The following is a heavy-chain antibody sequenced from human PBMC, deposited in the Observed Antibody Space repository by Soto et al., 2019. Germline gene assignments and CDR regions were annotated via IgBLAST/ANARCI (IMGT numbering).Heavy chain of an antibody. CDR3: ARDATVTTLGAFYYYYYYMDV. V-gene: IGHV1-46*03. CDR2: INPSGGST. D-gene: IGHD4-17*01. CDR1: GYTFTIYY. Sequence: ASVKVSCKASGYTFTIYYMHWVLQAPGQGLEWMGIINPSGGSTSYAQKFQGRVTMTRDTSTSTVYMELSSLRSEDTAVYYCARDATVTTLGAFYYYYYYMDVWGKGTTVTVSS. J-gene: IGHJ6*03.